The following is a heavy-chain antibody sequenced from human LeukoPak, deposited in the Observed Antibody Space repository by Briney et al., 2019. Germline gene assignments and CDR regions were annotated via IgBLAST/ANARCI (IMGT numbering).Heavy chain of an antibody. CDR3: ASDRFYFGV. Sequence: AGGSLRLSCAASGFTFSSYWMHWVRQAPGKGLEWVANIKLDGTEKYYVDSVKGRFTISRDNAKNSLYLQTNSLRAEDTAVYYCASDRFYFGVWGQGTLVTVSS. J-gene: IGHJ4*02. V-gene: IGHV3-7*05. D-gene: IGHD3-16*01. CDR2: IKLDGTEK. CDR1: GFTFSSYW.